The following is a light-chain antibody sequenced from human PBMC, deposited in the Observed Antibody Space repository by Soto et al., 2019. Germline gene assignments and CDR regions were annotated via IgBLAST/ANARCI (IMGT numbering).Light chain of an antibody. CDR3: QQYFATPLT. J-gene: IGKJ4*01. CDR2: WAS. Sequence: DIVMTQSPDSLAVSPGERATFNCKSSQSLLFSTNNKNYLAWNQQKLGQPPKLLIYWASARDSGVPERFSGSGSETNFTLTISTVQAEDVAVYYCQQYFATPLTFGGGTRVEI. CDR1: QSLLFSTNNKNY. V-gene: IGKV4-1*01.